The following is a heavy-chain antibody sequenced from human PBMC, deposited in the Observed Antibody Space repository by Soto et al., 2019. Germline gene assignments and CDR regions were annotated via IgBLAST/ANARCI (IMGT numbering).Heavy chain of an antibody. Sequence: GASVKVSCKASGYTFTSYGISWVRQAPGQGLEWMGWISAYNGNTNYAQKPQGRVTMTTDTSTSTAYMELRSLRSDDTAVYYCAINYKYYYDSSGYWFDPWGQGTLVTVSS. CDR1: GYTFTSYG. CDR2: ISAYNGNT. CDR3: AINYKYYYDSSGYWFDP. V-gene: IGHV1-18*04. J-gene: IGHJ5*02. D-gene: IGHD3-22*01.